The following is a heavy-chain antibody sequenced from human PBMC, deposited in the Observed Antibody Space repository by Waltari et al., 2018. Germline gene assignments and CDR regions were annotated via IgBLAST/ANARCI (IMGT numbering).Heavy chain of an antibody. J-gene: IGHJ4*02. D-gene: IGHD6-13*01. Sequence: QVQLQESGPGLVKPSETLSLTCAVSGYSISSGYYWGWIRQPPGKGLEWIGSIYHSGSNYYNPSLKSRVTISGDTSKNQFSLKLSSVTAADTAVYYCARGIAAATKSFDYWGQGTLVTVSS. CDR1: GYSISSGYY. CDR2: IYHSGSN. CDR3: ARGIAAATKSFDY. V-gene: IGHV4-38-2*01.